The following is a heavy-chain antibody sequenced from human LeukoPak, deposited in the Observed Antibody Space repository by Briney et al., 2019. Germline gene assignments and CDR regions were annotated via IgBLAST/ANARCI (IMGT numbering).Heavy chain of an antibody. CDR2: IKQDGSEK. V-gene: IGHV3-7*01. D-gene: IGHD7-27*01. CDR1: GFSLSNYW. CDR3: ARGVWAPFDS. J-gene: IGHJ4*02. Sequence: GGSLRLSCAASGFSLSNYWMNWVRQAPGKGLEWVANIKQDGSEKNYVDSVKGRFSISRDNAKNSLVLQMNSLRDEDTAVYYCARGVWAPFDSWGQGTLVTVSS.